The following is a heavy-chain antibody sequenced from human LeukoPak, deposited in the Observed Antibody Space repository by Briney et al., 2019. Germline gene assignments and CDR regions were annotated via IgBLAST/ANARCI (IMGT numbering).Heavy chain of an antibody. CDR3: ARLRCSVGRCYDDY. Sequence: PSETLSHTPTVSGGSISGYHSNWIRQPPGKGLEWIGDIYYSGSTNYNPSLKSRVTISLDTSKNQFSLNLNSVTAADTAVYYCARLRCSVGRCYDDYWGQGNPVH. CDR2: IYYSGST. V-gene: IGHV4-59*08. CDR1: GGSISGYH. J-gene: IGHJ4*01. D-gene: IGHD2-15*01.